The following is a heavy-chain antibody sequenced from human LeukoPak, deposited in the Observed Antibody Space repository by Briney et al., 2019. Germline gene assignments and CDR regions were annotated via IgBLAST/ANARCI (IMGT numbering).Heavy chain of an antibody. D-gene: IGHD6-13*01. Sequence: SETLSLTCTVSGGSISSSTYYWGWIRQPPGKGLEWIGTIYYSGSTNYNPSLKSRVTISVDTSKNQFSLKLSSVTAADTAVYYCARVLHSSSWPPAPAYFDYWGQGTLVTVSS. CDR1: GGSISSSTYY. J-gene: IGHJ4*02. CDR3: ARVLHSSSWPPAPAYFDY. V-gene: IGHV4-39*07. CDR2: IYYSGST.